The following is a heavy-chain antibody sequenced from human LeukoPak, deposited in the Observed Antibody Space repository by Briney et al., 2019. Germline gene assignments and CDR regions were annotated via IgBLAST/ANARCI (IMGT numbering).Heavy chain of an antibody. Sequence: GGSLRRSCAASGFTFSSYAMSWVRQAPGKGLEWVSAISGSGGSTYYADSVKGRFTISRDNSKNTLYLQMNSLRAEDTAVYYCAKGSDPRTAMVTCFDYWGQGTLVTVSS. V-gene: IGHV3-23*01. CDR3: AKGSDPRTAMVTCFDY. CDR2: ISGSGGST. CDR1: GFTFSSYA. J-gene: IGHJ4*02. D-gene: IGHD5-18*01.